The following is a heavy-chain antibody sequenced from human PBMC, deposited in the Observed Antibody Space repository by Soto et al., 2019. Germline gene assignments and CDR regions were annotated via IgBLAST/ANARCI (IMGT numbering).Heavy chain of an antibody. J-gene: IGHJ4*02. CDR1: GFTFSSYA. CDR2: IRGSGGST. D-gene: IGHD4-17*01. CDR3: AKDIDDYGDYGFAY. Sequence: EVQLLESGGGLVQPGGSLRLSCAASGFTFSSYAMSWVRQAPGKGLEWVSAIRGSGGSTYYADSVKARFTISRDNSKNPLYLQMNSLRADATVVYYCAKDIDDYGDYGFAYWGQGTLVTVS. V-gene: IGHV3-23*01.